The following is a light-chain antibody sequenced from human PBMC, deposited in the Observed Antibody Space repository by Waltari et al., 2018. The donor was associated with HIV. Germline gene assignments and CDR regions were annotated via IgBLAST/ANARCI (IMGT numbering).Light chain of an antibody. CDR2: WAS. Sequence: DIVITQSPASLAVSLGERAPINCTSGPRVLYSSNNKNYLAWYQQNPGQSPKLLIYWASTRESGVPDRFSGSGSGTDFTLTISSLQAEDVAVYYCQQYYTTPFTFGPGTKVDIK. CDR3: QQYYTTPFT. V-gene: IGKV4-1*01. J-gene: IGKJ3*01. CDR1: PRVLYSSNNKNY.